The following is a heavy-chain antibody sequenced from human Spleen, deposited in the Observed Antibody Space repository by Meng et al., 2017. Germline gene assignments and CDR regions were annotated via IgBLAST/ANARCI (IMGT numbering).Heavy chain of an antibody. J-gene: IGHJ4*02. V-gene: IGHV1-3*01. D-gene: IGHD3-10*01. Sequence: QVQIVQSGADVKRPGASVKLSCKTSGFTFTNYAIQWVRQAPGQGLEWMAWLGAHDGDTSHAPKFQGRVTVSADRPTATAYMELRSLRSDDTAVYYCARGTPGRSYSDYWGQGTLVTVSS. CDR1: GFTFTNYA. CDR3: ARGTPGRSYSDY. CDR2: LGAHDGDT.